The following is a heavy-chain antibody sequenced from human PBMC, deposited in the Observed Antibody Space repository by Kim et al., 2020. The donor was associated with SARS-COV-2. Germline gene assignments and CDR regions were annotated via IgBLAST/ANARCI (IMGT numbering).Heavy chain of an antibody. CDR2: INHSGST. CDR3: ARKILWFGELLDWYFDL. D-gene: IGHD3-10*01. Sequence: SETLSLTCAVYGGSFSGYYWSWIRQPPGKGLEWIGEINHSGSTNYNPSLKSRVTISVDTSKNQFSLKLSSVTAADTAVYYCARKILWFGELLDWYFDLWGRGTLVTVSS. CDR1: GGSFSGYY. J-gene: IGHJ2*01. V-gene: IGHV4-34*01.